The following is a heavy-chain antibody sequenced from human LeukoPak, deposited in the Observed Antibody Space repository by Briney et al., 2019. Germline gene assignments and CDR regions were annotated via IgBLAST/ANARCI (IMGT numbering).Heavy chain of an antibody. CDR1: GFTFSSYS. CDR3: ARDLDSRFDY. D-gene: IGHD6-13*01. CDR2: ISSSSSYI. Sequence: GGSLRLSCAASGFTFSSYSMNWVRQAPGKGLEWVSSISSSSSYIYYADSVKGRFTISRDNAKNSLYLQMNSLRAEYTAVYYCARDLDSRFDYWGQGTLVTVSS. V-gene: IGHV3-21*01. J-gene: IGHJ4*02.